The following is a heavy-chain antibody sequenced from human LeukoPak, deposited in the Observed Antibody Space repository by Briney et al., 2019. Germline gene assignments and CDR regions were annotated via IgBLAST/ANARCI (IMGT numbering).Heavy chain of an antibody. CDR3: ARILMTPVGRTDAFDI. Sequence: PGGSLRLSCAASGFTVSSNYMSWVRQAPGKGLEWVSVIYSGGSTYYADSVKGRFTISRDNSKNTLYLQMNSLRAEDTAVYYCARILMTPVGRTDAFDIWGQGTMVTVSS. CDR2: IYSGGST. CDR1: GFTVSSNY. V-gene: IGHV3-53*01. D-gene: IGHD4-23*01. J-gene: IGHJ3*02.